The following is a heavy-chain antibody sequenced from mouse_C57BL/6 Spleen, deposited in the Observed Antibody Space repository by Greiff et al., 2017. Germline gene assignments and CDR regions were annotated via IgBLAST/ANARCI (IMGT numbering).Heavy chain of an antibody. D-gene: IGHD1-1*01. V-gene: IGHV1-50*01. CDR1: GYTFTSYW. CDR2: IDPSDSYT. Sequence: VQLQQPGAELVKPGASVKLSCKASGYTFTSYWMQWVKQRPGQGLEWIGEIDPSDSYTNYNQKFKGKATLTVDTSSSTAYMQLSSLTSEDSAVYYCARKFTTVVATLDWYFDVWGTGTTVTVSS. J-gene: IGHJ1*03. CDR3: ARKFTTVVATLDWYFDV.